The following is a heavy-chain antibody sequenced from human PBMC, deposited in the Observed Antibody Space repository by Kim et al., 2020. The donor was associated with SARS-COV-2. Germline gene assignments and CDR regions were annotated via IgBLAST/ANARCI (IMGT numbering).Heavy chain of an antibody. V-gene: IGHV3-66*01. CDR3: ALYSSGWYFVY. D-gene: IGHD6-19*01. Sequence: GGSLRLSCAASGFTVSSNYMSWVRQAPGKGLEWVSVIYSGGSTYYADSVKGRFTISRDNSKNTLYLQMNSLRAEDTAVYYCALYSSGWYFVYWGQGTLVTVSS. J-gene: IGHJ4*02. CDR2: IYSGGST. CDR1: GFTVSSNY.